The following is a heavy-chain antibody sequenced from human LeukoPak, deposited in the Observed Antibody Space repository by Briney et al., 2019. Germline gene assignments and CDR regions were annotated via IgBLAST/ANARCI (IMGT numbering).Heavy chain of an antibody. V-gene: IGHV3-33*08. CDR3: ASLAYSSSWYSDDAFDI. CDR1: GFTFSTYG. J-gene: IGHJ3*02. CDR2: IWYGGSNT. D-gene: IGHD6-13*01. Sequence: GGSLRLSCAASGFTFSTYGMHWVRQAPGKGLEWVAVIWYGGSNTYYADSVKGRFTISRDNAKNSLYLQMNSLRAEDTAVYYCASLAYSSSWYSDDAFDIWGQGTMVTVSS.